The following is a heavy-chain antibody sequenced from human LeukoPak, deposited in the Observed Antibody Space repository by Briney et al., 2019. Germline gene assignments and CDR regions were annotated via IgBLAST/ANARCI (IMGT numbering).Heavy chain of an antibody. CDR3: ARGGSGYDSFYYYGMDV. D-gene: IGHD5-12*01. Sequence: SETLSLTCTVSGGSISSYYWSWIRQPPGKGLEWIGYIYDSGSTDYNPSLKSRVTISVDTSKNQFSLKLSSVTAADTAVYYCARGGSGYDSFYYYGMDVWGQGTTVTVSS. CDR2: IYDSGST. CDR1: GGSISSYY. V-gene: IGHV4-59*01. J-gene: IGHJ6*02.